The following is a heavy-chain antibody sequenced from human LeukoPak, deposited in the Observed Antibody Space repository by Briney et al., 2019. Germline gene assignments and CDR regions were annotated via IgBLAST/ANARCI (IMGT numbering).Heavy chain of an antibody. J-gene: IGHJ4*02. V-gene: IGHV3-7*01. CDR3: AEGVYQLVY. D-gene: IGHD2/OR15-2a*01. CDR1: GFTFSTYW. Sequence: PGGSLRLSCAASGFTFSTYWMGWVRQAPGKGLEWVANIKEDGSEIYYLDSVKGRFTISRDNAKNSLYLQMNSLRAEDTAVYYCAEGVYQLVYWGQGTLVTVSS. CDR2: IKEDGSEI.